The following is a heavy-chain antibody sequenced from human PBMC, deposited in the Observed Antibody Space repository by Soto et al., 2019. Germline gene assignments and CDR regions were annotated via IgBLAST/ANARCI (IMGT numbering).Heavy chain of an antibody. D-gene: IGHD6-13*01. CDR3: ATGTAAVNLAPPNN. V-gene: IGHV4-59*01. Sequence: QVQLQESGPGLVKPSETLSLTCTVSGDSISSSYWSWIRQPPGKGLEWIGYIYYSGSTNYNPSLKSRVTISVDTSKNQFSLKLTFVTAADTAVYYCATGTAAVNLAPPNNWGQGTLVTVS. J-gene: IGHJ4*02. CDR2: IYYSGST. CDR1: GDSISSSY.